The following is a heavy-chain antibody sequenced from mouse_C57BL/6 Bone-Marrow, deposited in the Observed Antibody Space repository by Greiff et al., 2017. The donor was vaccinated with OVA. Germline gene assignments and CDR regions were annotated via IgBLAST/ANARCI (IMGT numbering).Heavy chain of an antibody. V-gene: IGHV5-12*01. Sequence: DVKLQESGGGLVQPGGSLKLSCAASGFTFSDYYMYWVRQTPEKRLEWVAYISNGGGSTYYPDTVKGRFTISRDNAKNTLYLQMSRLKSEDTAMYYCARFQLGLAMDYWGQGTSVTVSS. CDR3: ARFQLGLAMDY. D-gene: IGHD4-1*02. J-gene: IGHJ4*01. CDR2: ISNGGGST. CDR1: GFTFSDYY.